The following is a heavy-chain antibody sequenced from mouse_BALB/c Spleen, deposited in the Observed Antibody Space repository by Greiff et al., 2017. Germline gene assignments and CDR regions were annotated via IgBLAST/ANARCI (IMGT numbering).Heavy chain of an antibody. V-gene: IGHV3-8*02. CDR2: ISYSGST. J-gene: IGHJ1*01. D-gene: IGHD6-1*01. Sequence: EVQLKESGPSLVKPSQTLSLTCSVTGDSITSGYWNWIRKFPGNKLEYMGYISYSGSTYYNPSLKSRISITRDTSKNQYYLQLNSVTTEDTATYYCARYERTYWYFDVWGAGTTVTVSS. CDR3: ARYERTYWYFDV. CDR1: GDSITSGY.